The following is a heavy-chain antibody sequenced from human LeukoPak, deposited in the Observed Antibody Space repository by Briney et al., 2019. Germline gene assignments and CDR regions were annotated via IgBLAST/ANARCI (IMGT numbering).Heavy chain of an antibody. CDR3: ARVGRSSGYYFDY. CDR2: IYYSGST. CDR1: GGSISSYY. D-gene: IGHD3-22*01. J-gene: IGHJ4*02. V-gene: IGHV4-59*01. Sequence: SETLSLTCTVSGGSISSYYWSWIRQPPGKGLEWIGYIYYSGSTNYNPSLKSRVTISVDTSKNQFSLKLSSVTAADTAVYYCARVGRSSGYYFDYWGQGTLVTVSS.